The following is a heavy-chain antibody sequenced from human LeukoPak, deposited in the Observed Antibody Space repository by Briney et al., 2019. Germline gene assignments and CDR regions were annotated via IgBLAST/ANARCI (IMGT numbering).Heavy chain of an antibody. CDR3: ARFLGRVVPAASY. D-gene: IGHD2-2*01. Sequence: ASVKVSCKASGGTFTSYYMHWVRQAPGQGLEWMGIINPSGGSTSYAQKFQGRVTMTRDMSTSTVYMELSSLRSEDTAVYYCARFLGRVVPAASYWGQGTLVTVSS. J-gene: IGHJ4*02. CDR2: INPSGGST. CDR1: GGTFTSYY. V-gene: IGHV1-46*01.